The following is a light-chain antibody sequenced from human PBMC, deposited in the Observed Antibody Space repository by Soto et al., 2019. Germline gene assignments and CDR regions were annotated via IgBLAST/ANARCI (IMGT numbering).Light chain of an antibody. J-gene: IGLJ2*01. CDR3: QSYDSSLSGLVV. CDR2: GNS. Sequence: QSALTQPPSVSGAPGQRVTIPCTGSSSNIGAGYDVHWYQQLPGTAPKLLIYGNSNRPSGVPDRFSGSKSGTSASLAITGLQAEDEADYYCQSYDSSLSGLVVFGGGTKVTVL. V-gene: IGLV1-40*01. CDR1: SSNIGAGYD.